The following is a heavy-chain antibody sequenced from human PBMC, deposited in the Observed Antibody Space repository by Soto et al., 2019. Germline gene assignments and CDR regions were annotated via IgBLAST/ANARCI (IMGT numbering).Heavy chain of an antibody. V-gene: IGHV1-69*08. Sequence: QVQLVQSGAEVKKPGSSVKVSCKASGGTFSSYTISWVRQAPGQGLEWMGRIIPILGIANYAQKFQGRVTITADKSTSTAYMELSSLSSEDTAVYYCARDGYCGGDCYSSAFDIWGQGTMVTVSS. CDR2: IIPILGIA. CDR1: GGTFSSYT. CDR3: ARDGYCGGDCYSSAFDI. D-gene: IGHD2-21*01. J-gene: IGHJ3*02.